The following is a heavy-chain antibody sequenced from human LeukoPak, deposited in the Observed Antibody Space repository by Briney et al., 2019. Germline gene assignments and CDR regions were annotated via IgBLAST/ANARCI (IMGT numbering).Heavy chain of an antibody. V-gene: IGHV3-53*01. Sequence: PGGSLRLSCAASGFTVSSNYMSWVRQAPGKGLEWVSVIYSGGSTYYADSVRGRFTISRDNSKNTLYLQMNSLRAEDTAVYYCARNYYDSSGELWGQGTLVTVSS. J-gene: IGHJ4*02. CDR2: IYSGGST. CDR1: GFTVSSNY. CDR3: ARNYYDSSGEL. D-gene: IGHD3-22*01.